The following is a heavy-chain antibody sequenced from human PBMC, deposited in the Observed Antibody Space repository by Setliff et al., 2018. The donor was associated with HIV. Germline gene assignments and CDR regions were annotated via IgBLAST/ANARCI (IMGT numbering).Heavy chain of an antibody. J-gene: IGHJ6*03. Sequence: PGGSLRLSCVASGFTFSISGMHWVRQAPGKGLEWVTYIEYDESNKRYADNVKGRFTISRDTSKDTLYLQMNSLRAEDTAVYYCARVVGVAPYYYMDVWGKGTTVTVS. CDR1: GFTFSISG. V-gene: IGHV3-30*12. D-gene: IGHD2-15*01. CDR3: ARVVGVAPYYYMDV. CDR2: IEYDESNK.